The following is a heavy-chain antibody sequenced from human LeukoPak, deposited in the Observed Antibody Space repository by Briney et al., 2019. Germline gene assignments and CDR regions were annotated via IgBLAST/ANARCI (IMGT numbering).Heavy chain of an antibody. Sequence: SETLSLTCTVSGGSISSYYWSWIRQPPGKGLEWIGYIYHSGSTNYNPSLKSRVTISLDMSKNRFSLQLNSVTPEDTAVYYCARDSGSSNFHYWGQGTLVTVSS. CDR3: ARDSGSSNFHY. CDR1: GGSISSYY. J-gene: IGHJ4*02. D-gene: IGHD6-13*01. CDR2: IYHSGST. V-gene: IGHV4-59*12.